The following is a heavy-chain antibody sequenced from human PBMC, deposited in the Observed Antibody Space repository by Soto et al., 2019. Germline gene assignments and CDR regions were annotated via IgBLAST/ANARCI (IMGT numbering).Heavy chain of an antibody. CDR3: AHSRIVGARSTWFDP. J-gene: IGHJ5*02. Sequence: QITLKESGPTLVKPTQTLTLTCTFSGFSLSTSGVGVGWIRQPPGKSLEWLALIYWDDDKRYSPSLKSMLTITKDTSKNQVVLTMTNMDPVDTATYYCAHSRIVGARSTWFDPWGQGTLVTVSS. CDR1: GFSLSTSGVG. CDR2: IYWDDDK. V-gene: IGHV2-5*02. D-gene: IGHD1-26*01.